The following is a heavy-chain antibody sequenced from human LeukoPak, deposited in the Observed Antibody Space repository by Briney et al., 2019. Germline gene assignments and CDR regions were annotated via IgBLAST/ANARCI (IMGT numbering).Heavy chain of an antibody. D-gene: IGHD4/OR15-4a*01. V-gene: IGHV3-21*01. CDR1: GFTFSSYS. CDR2: ISSSSSYI. J-gene: IGHJ4*02. Sequence: GGSLRLSCAASGFTFSSYSMNWVRQAPGKGLEWVSSISSSSSYIYYADSVKGRFTISRDNAKNSLYLQMNSLRAEDTAVYYCAGVAGYGGPLDYWGQGTLVTVSS. CDR3: AGVAGYGGPLDY.